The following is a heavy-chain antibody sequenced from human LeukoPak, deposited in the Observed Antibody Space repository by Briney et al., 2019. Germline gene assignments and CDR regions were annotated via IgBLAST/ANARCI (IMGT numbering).Heavy chain of an antibody. CDR2: IKQDGSEK. CDR3: ARVGIQLWLRGTYYFDY. J-gene: IGHJ4*02. Sequence: ETLSLTCAVSGGSISSSNWWSWVRQAPGKGLEWVANIKQDGSEKYYVDSVKGRFTISRDNAKNSLYLQMNSLRAEDTAVYYCARVGIQLWLRGTYYFDYWGQGTLVTVSS. V-gene: IGHV3-7*01. CDR1: GGSISSSNW. D-gene: IGHD5-18*01.